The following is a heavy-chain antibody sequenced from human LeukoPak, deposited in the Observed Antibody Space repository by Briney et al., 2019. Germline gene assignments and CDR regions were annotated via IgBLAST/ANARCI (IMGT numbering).Heavy chain of an antibody. CDR1: GFTFSSYA. CDR2: ISGSGGST. Sequence: GGSLRLSCAASGFTFSSYAMSWVRQAPGKGLEWVSAISGSGGSTYYADSVKGRFTISRDNSKNTLYLQMNSLRAEDTAVYYCAREGYCSSASCYREFDYWGQGTLVTVSS. J-gene: IGHJ4*02. CDR3: AREGYCSSASCYREFDY. D-gene: IGHD2-2*01. V-gene: IGHV3-23*01.